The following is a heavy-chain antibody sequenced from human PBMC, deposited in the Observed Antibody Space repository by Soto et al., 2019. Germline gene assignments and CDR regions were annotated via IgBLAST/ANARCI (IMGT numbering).Heavy chain of an antibody. CDR3: ARESGDSSSWYRYYFDY. V-gene: IGHV4-31*03. D-gene: IGHD6-13*01. J-gene: IGHJ4*02. Sequence: SETLSLTCTVSGGSISSGGYYLRWIRPHPGKGLEWIGYIYYSGSTYYNPSLKSRVTISVDTSKNQFSLKLSSVTAADTAVYYCARESGDSSSWYRYYFDYWGQGTLVTVSS. CDR2: IYYSGST. CDR1: GGSISSGGYY.